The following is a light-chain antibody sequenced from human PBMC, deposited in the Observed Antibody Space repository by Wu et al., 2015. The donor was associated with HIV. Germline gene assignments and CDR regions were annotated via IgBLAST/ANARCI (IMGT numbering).Light chain of an antibody. CDR3: QQYSTYPWT. J-gene: IGKJ1*01. CDR2: EAS. Sequence: DIQMTQSPSTLSASVGDRVTITCRASQSISSRLAWYQQKPGKAPKLLISEASRLESGVPSRFSGSGYGTEFTLTISSLQPADFAIYSCQQYSTYPWTFGQGPKVE. V-gene: IGKV1-5*03. CDR1: QSISSR.